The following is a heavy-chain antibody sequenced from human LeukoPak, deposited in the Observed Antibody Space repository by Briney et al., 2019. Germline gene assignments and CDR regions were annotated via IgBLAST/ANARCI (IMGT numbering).Heavy chain of an antibody. CDR2: TFYRSKWHN. CDR1: GDSFSSNSAA. J-gene: IGHJ4*02. CDR3: ARDRSFGYGSHFDY. V-gene: IGHV6-1*01. Sequence: SQTLSLTCAISGDSFSSNSAAWNRLRQSPSSGLEWLGRTFYRSKWHNDYAVSVKGRITINPDTSKNHFYLQLNSVTPEDTAVYYCARDRSFGYGSHFDYWGQGTLVTVSS. D-gene: IGHD5-18*01.